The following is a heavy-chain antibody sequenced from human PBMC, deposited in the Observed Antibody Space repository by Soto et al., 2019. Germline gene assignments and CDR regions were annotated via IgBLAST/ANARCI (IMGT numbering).Heavy chain of an antibody. D-gene: IGHD5-18*01. J-gene: IGHJ4*01. CDR3: ARDRAISSSGSTVDY. CDR2: ISSSSTTI. V-gene: IGHV3-11*01. CDR1: GFTFSDYF. Sequence: PGGSLRLSCAASGFTFSDYFMSWIRQSPGKGLEWVSSISSSSTTIYYTDSVKGRFTISRDNAKNSLFLQMNSLRAEDTAVYFCARDRAISSSGSTVDYWGHGPLVNVSS.